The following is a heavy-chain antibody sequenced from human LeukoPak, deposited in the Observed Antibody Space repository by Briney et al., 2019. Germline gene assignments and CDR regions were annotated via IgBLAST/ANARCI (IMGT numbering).Heavy chain of an antibody. Sequence: TGGSLRLSCAASGLILSRYAVNWARQAPGRGLEWVSYISPSGDSTVYAESVKGRFTISRDNSKNMLYLQMDSLRAEDTAIYYCVKKVYYYMDVWGKGTTVTVSS. J-gene: IGHJ6*03. CDR3: VKKVYYYMDV. CDR2: ISPSGDST. V-gene: IGHV3-23*01. CDR1: GLILSRYA.